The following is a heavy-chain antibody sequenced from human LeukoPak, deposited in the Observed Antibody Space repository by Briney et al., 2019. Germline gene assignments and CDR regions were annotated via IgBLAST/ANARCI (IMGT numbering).Heavy chain of an antibody. CDR1: GFSLTIGYF. J-gene: IGHJ6*03. V-gene: IGHV4-38-2*02. D-gene: IGHD5-24*01. Sequence: SETLSLTCNVSGFSLTIGYFWGWIRQPPGKGLEWIGEINHSGSTNYNPSLKSRVTISVDTSKNQFSLKLSSVTAAETAVYYCAREGRYRYGYNEYHSYMDIWGKGTTVTVSS. CDR3: AREGRYRYGYNEYHSYMDI. CDR2: INHSGST.